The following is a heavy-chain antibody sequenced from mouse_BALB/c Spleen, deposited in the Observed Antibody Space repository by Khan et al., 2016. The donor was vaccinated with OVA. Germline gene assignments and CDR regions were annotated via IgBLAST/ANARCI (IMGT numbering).Heavy chain of an antibody. D-gene: IGHD1-1*01. V-gene: IGHV3-2*02. Sequence: VQLKQSGPGLVKPSQSLSLTCTVTGYSITSDYAWNWIRQFPGNKLEWMGYIKYSGSTSYNPSLKSRISITRDTSKNQFFLQLNSVTTEDTATYYCVRSGTITTVVATDFDYWGQGTTLTVSS. CDR3: VRSGTITTVVATDFDY. J-gene: IGHJ2*01. CDR2: IKYSGST. CDR1: GYSITSDYA.